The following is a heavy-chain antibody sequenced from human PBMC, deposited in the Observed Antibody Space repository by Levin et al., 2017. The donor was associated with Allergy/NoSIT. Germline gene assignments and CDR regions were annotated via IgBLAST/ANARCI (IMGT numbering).Heavy chain of an antibody. J-gene: IGHJ3*02. CDR2: INGDGSDT. D-gene: IGHD7-27*01. CDR1: GFTFSNYW. Sequence: GESLKISCAASGFTFSNYWIHWVRQAPGTGLVWVSRINGDGSDTSYADSVKGRFTISRDNAKKTLSLQMSRLRAEDTDGYCWERDYEMNWGPVAFDIWGQGTMVTVSS. V-gene: IGHV3-74*01. CDR3: ERDYEMNWGPVAFDI.